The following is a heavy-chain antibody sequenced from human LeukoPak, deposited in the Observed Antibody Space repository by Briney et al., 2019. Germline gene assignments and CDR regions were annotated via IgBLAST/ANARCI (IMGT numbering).Heavy chain of an antibody. J-gene: IGHJ4*02. D-gene: IGHD4-17*01. Sequence: GGSLRLSCVASRFQFSSYAMSWVRQAPGKGLEWVSVISGSGGSTYYADSVKGRFTISRDNSKNTLYLQMNSLRAEDTAVYYCARDYGDYVSGLSDYWGQGTLVTVSS. CDR1: RFQFSSYA. CDR2: ISGSGGST. CDR3: ARDYGDYVSGLSDY. V-gene: IGHV3-23*01.